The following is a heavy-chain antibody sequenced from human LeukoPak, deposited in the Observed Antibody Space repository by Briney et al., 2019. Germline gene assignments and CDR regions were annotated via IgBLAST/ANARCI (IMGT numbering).Heavy chain of an antibody. V-gene: IGHV4-59*11. J-gene: IGHJ6*03. CDR3: ARFMVVTAIPSYYSYMDV. Sequence: SETLSLTCTVSGGSISSHYWSWIRQPPGKGREWMGDIYYSGSTNYNPSLKSRVTISVDTSTSQFSLKLSSVPAADTAVYYCARFMVVTAIPSYYSYMDVWGKGTTVAVSS. D-gene: IGHD2-21*02. CDR1: GGSISSHY. CDR2: IYYSGST.